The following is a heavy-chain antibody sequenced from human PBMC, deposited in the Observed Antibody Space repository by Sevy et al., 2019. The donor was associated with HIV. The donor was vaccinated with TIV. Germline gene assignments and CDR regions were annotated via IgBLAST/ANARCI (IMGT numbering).Heavy chain of an antibody. CDR1: GFTFSKYS. Sequence: WGSLRLSCAASGFTFSKYSMSWVRQPPGKGLEWVSTLSFGWGEINYADSVKGRFTISRDNSKSSVYLQMNNLRPEDTAVYYCAREGCTKPHDYWGQGTLVTVSS. J-gene: IGHJ4*02. CDR3: AREGCTKPHDY. CDR2: LSFGWGEI. V-gene: IGHV3-23*01. D-gene: IGHD2-8*01.